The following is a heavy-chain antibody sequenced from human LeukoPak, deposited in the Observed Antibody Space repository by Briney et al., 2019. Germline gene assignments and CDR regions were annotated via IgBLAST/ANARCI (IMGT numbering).Heavy chain of an antibody. Sequence: PGGSLRLSCAAFGFTFSSYWMSWVRQAPGKGLEWVANINKDGGEKYYVGSVKGRFTISRDNAKNSLYLQMNSLRADDTAVYYCVKLGVWRPPAGSGYWGQGTLVTVSS. CDR3: VKLGVWRPPAGSGY. CDR1: GFTFSSYW. D-gene: IGHD2-8*01. CDR2: INKDGGEK. J-gene: IGHJ4*02. V-gene: IGHV3-7*03.